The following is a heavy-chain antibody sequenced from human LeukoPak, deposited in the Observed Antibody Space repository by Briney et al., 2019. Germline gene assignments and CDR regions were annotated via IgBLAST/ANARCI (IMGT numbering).Heavy chain of an antibody. CDR3: ARGPGGAAAGLVRYYYYYYMDV. CDR2: MNPNSGNT. V-gene: IGHV1-8*03. CDR1: GYTFTSYD. J-gene: IGHJ6*03. Sequence: ASVKVSCKASGYTFTSYDINWVRQATGQGLEWMGWMNPNSGNTGYAQKFQGRVTITRNTSISTAYMELSSLRSEDTAVYYCARGPGGAAAGLVRYYYYYYMDVWGKGTTVTVSS. D-gene: IGHD6-13*01.